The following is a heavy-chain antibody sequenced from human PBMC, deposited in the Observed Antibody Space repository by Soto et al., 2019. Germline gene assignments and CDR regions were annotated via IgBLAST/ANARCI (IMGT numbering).Heavy chain of an antibody. Sequence: PGGSLRLSCVVSGFTFSRFGTHWVRQAPGKGLEWVAVISYPGTDKYYTDSVKGRFTVSRDNFKNTLYLQMDSLRTEDTALYYCARPRSSSDYYFYYGMDVWGQGTTVTVSS. CDR1: GFTFSRFG. CDR2: ISYPGTDK. CDR3: ARPRSSSDYYFYYGMDV. D-gene: IGHD6-6*01. V-gene: IGHV3-30*03. J-gene: IGHJ6*02.